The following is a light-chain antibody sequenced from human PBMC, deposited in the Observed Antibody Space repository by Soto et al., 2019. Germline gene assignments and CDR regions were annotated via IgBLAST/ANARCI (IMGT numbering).Light chain of an antibody. J-gene: IGLJ1*01. CDR2: EVS. Sequence: QSALTQPASVSGSPGQSITIYCTGTSSDVGNYKYVSWYQQHPGKAPKLMIYEVSNRPSGVSNRFSGSKSVNTASLTISGLQAEDETDYYCFSYTSSGTYVFGTGTKVTV. CDR1: SSDVGNYKY. V-gene: IGLV2-14*01. CDR3: FSYTSSGTYV.